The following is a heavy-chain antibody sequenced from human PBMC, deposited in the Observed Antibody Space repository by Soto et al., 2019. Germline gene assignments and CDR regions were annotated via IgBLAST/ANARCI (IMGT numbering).Heavy chain of an antibody. V-gene: IGHV3-33*01. D-gene: IGHD3-3*01. CDR3: ARDSTIFGVATYNWFDP. CDR2: IWYDGSNK. Sequence: QVQLVESGGGVVQPGRSLRLSCAASGFTFSSYGMHWVRQAPGKGLEWVAVIWYDGSNKYYADSVKGRFTIFRDNSKNTLYLQMNSLRAEDTAVYYCARDSTIFGVATYNWFDPWGQGTLVTVSS. J-gene: IGHJ5*02. CDR1: GFTFSSYG.